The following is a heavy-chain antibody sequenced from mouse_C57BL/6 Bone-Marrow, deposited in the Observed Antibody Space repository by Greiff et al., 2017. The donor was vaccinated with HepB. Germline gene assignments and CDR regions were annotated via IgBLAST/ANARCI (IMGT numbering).Heavy chain of an antibody. CDR3: ARSELGRFAY. V-gene: IGHV1-7*01. CDR1: GYTFTSYW. CDR2: INPSSGYT. Sequence: VQLQQSGAELAKPGASVKLSCKASGYTFTSYWMHWVKQRPGQGLEWIGYINPSSGYTKYNQKFKDKATMTADKSSSTAYLKLSSLTYEDSAVYYCARSELGRFAYWGQGTLVTVSA. D-gene: IGHD4-1*01. J-gene: IGHJ3*01.